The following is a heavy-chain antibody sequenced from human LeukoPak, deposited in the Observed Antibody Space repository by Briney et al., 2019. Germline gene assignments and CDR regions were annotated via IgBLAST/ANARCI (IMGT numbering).Heavy chain of an antibody. D-gene: IGHD3-22*01. CDR3: VKDISPYDSTPG. V-gene: IGHV3-9*01. CDR1: GFTFDDYA. Sequence: GGSLRLSCAASGFTFDDYAMHWVRQAPGKGLEWVSGISWNSGSIGYADSVKGRFTISRDNAKNSLYLQMNSLRAEDTALYYCVKDISPYDSTPGWGQGTLVTVSS. CDR2: ISWNSGSI. J-gene: IGHJ4*02.